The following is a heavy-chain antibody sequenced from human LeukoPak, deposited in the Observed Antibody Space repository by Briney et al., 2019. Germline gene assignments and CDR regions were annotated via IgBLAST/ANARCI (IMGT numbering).Heavy chain of an antibody. D-gene: IGHD3-16*01. Sequence: PGGSLRLSCAASGFTVSNNYMSWVRQAPRKGLEWVSGIHTGGSTYYADSVKGRFTISRENAKNSLYLQMNSLRAGDTAVYYCARGPRLTATALGDDAFDIWGQGTMVTVSS. CDR2: IHTGGST. J-gene: IGHJ3*02. V-gene: IGHV3-66*01. CDR3: ARGPRLTATALGDDAFDI. CDR1: GFTVSNNY.